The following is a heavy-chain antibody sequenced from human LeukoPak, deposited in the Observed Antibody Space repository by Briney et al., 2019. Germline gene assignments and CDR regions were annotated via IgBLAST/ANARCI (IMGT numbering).Heavy chain of an antibody. CDR3: AKGGSPIYYYYMDV. J-gene: IGHJ6*03. V-gene: IGHV3-23*01. CDR1: GFTFSSYA. Sequence: GGSLRLSCAASGFTFSSYAMSWVRQAPGKGLEWVSAISGSGGSTYYADSVMGRFTVSRDNSKNTLYLQMNSLRAEDTAVYYCAKGGSPIYYYYMDVWGKGTTVTVSS. D-gene: IGHD2-15*01. CDR2: ISGSGGST.